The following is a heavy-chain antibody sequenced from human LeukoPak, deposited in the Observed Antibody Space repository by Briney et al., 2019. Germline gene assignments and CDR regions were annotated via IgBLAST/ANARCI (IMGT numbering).Heavy chain of an antibody. CDR3: AKDLEDSSGYFFGDFDH. Sequence: PGGSLRLSCAASGFTFSSYWMSWVRQAPGKGLEWVANIKQDGSEKYYVDSVKGRFTISRDNAKNSLYLQMNSLRADDTAVYYCAKDLEDSSGYFFGDFDHWGQGTLVTVSS. CDR1: GFTFSSYW. CDR2: IKQDGSEK. J-gene: IGHJ4*02. D-gene: IGHD3-22*01. V-gene: IGHV3-7*01.